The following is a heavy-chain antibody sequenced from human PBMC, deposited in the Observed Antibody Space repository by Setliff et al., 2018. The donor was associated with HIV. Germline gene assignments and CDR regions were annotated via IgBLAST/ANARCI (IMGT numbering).Heavy chain of an antibody. J-gene: IGHJ6*03. CDR3: ARDSSFNMDV. CDR1: GYTFTTSG. Sequence: GASVKVSCKTSGYTFTTSGISWVRQAPGQGLEWMGWINIYNGNTNYAQKLQGRVTMTTDTSTSTAYMELRSLRSDDTAVYYCARDSSFNMDVWGKGTTVTVSS. CDR2: INIYNGNT. V-gene: IGHV1-18*01.